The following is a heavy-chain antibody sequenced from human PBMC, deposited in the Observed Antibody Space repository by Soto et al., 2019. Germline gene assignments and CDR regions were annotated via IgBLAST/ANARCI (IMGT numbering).Heavy chain of an antibody. Sequence: SETLSLTSNVSGASISNYDWGWIRQPPGKGLEWIGYIYYTGSTAYNPSLKSRVTMSVDTSKSQVSLKLSSVTAADTAVYYCARANNWFGPWGQGALVTVSS. J-gene: IGHJ5*02. CDR3: ARANNWFGP. V-gene: IGHV4-59*01. CDR2: IYYTGST. CDR1: GASISNYD.